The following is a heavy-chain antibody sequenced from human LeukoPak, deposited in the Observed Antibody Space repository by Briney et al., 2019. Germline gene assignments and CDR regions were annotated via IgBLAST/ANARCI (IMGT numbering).Heavy chain of an antibody. CDR1: GFTFSSYA. D-gene: IGHD3-10*01. V-gene: IGHV3-30-3*01. J-gene: IGHJ4*02. CDR2: ISYDGSNK. CDR3: LLSAGALDY. Sequence: GGSLRLSCAASGFTFSSYAMHWVRQAPGKGLEWVAVISYDGSNKYYADSVKGRFTISRDNSKNTLYLQMNSPRAEDTAVYYCLLSAGALDYWGQGTLVTVSS.